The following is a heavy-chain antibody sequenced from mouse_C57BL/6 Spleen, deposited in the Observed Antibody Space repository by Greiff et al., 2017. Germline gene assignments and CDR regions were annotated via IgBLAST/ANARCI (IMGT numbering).Heavy chain of an antibody. D-gene: IGHD2-3*01. CDR3: ARIYDGYYEFAY. CDR2: IGSGGST. J-gene: IGHJ3*01. V-gene: IGHV2-2*01. Sequence: VKLMESGPGLVQPSQSLSITCTVSGFSLTSYGVHWVRQSPGKGLEWLGVIGSGGSTDYNAAFISRRSISKDNSKSQVFFKMNSLQADDTAIYYCARIYDGYYEFAYWGQGTLVTVSA. CDR1: GFSLTSYG.